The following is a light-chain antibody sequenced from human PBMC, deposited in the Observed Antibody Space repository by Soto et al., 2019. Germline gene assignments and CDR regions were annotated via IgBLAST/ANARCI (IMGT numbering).Light chain of an antibody. V-gene: IGLV2-14*01. CDR3: SSYTSSSTLE. Sequence: QSALTQPASVSGSPGQAITISCTGTSSDVGGYNYVSWYQQHPGKAPKLMIYDVSNRPSGVSNRFSGSESGNTASLTISGLQAEDEDDYYCSSYTSSSTLEFGGGTKVTVL. CDR1: SSDVGGYNY. J-gene: IGLJ2*01. CDR2: DVS.